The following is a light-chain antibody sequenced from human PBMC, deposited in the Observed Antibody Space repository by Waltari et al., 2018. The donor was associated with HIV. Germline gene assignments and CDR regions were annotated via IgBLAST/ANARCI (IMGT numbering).Light chain of an antibody. CDR3: VLYMGRGIVV. CDR1: SGSVSTSSY. J-gene: IGLJ2*01. V-gene: IGLV8-61*01. Sequence: QTVVTQEPSFSVSPGGTVTLTCGLSSGSVSTSSYPSWYQQTPGQAPRTLIYNTNTRSSGVPDRFSGSILGNKAALTITGAQADDESDYYCVLYMGRGIVVFGGGTSLTVL. CDR2: NTN.